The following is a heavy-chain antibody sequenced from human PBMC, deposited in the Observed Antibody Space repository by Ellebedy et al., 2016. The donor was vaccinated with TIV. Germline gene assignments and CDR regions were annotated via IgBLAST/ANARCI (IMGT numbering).Heavy chain of an antibody. J-gene: IGHJ6*02. CDR1: GYTFTSYA. Sequence: ASVKVSXXASGYTFTSYAMHWVRQAPGQRLEWMGWINAGNGNTKYSQKFQGRVTITRDTSASTAYMELSSLRSEDTAVYYCASSWEVRGVMSYYYYGMDVWGQGTTVTVSS. V-gene: IGHV1-3*01. CDR3: ASSWEVRGVMSYYYYGMDV. CDR2: INAGNGNT. D-gene: IGHD3-10*01.